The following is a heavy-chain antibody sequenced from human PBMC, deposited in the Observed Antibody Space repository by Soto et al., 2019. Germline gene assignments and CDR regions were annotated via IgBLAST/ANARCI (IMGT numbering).Heavy chain of an antibody. V-gene: IGHV1-69*13. J-gene: IGHJ4*02. Sequence: GASVKVSCKASGGTFSSYAISWVRQAPGQGLEWMGGIIPIFGTANYAQKFQGRVTITADESTSTAYMELSSLRSEDTAVYYCARDEVVGAYQYYFDYWGQGTLVTVS. D-gene: IGHD2-15*01. CDR2: IIPIFGTA. CDR3: ARDEVVGAYQYYFDY. CDR1: GGTFSSYA.